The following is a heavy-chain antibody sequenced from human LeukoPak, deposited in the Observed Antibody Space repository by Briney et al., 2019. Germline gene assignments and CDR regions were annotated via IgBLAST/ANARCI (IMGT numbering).Heavy chain of an antibody. V-gene: IGHV1-69*06. Sequence: ASVKVSCKASGGTFSSYAISWVRQAPGQGLEWMGGIIPIFGTANYAQKFQGRVTITADKSTSTAYMELSSLRSEDTAVYYCARGRGTYYYGSGSYYPYNWFDPWGQGTLVTVSS. CDR1: GGTFSSYA. D-gene: IGHD3-10*01. J-gene: IGHJ5*02. CDR2: IIPIFGTA. CDR3: ARGRGTYYYGSGSYYPYNWFDP.